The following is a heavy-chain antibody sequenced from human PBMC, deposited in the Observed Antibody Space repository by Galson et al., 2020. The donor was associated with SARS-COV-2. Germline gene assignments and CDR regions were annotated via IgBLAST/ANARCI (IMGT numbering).Heavy chain of an antibody. D-gene: IGHD6-6*01. CDR2: LTSSGNVI. J-gene: IGHJ6*03. V-gene: IGHV3-48*03. Sequence: GESLKISCAASGLNFSTYEMKWVRQAPGKGLEWVSYLTSSGNVIYYADSVKGRFPITKDNAKNSLYLQMNSLRAEDTAVYYCARAYTRSASFLYYYDMDVWGKGTTVTVSS. CDR1: GLNFSTYE. CDR3: ARAYTRSASFLYYYDMDV.